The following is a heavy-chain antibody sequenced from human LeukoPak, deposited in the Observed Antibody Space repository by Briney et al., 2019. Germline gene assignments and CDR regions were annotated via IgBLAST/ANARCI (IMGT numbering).Heavy chain of an antibody. CDR1: GGSISSYY. CDR3: ARGGWNKFDY. Sequence: SETLSLTCTVSGGSISSYYWSWIRQPAGKGLEWIGCIYYSGYTNYKSSLKSRVTISVDTSKNQFSLKLSSVTAADTAVYYCARGGWNKFDYWGQGTLVTVSS. D-gene: IGHD3-22*01. CDR2: IYYSGYT. V-gene: IGHV4-59*01. J-gene: IGHJ4*02.